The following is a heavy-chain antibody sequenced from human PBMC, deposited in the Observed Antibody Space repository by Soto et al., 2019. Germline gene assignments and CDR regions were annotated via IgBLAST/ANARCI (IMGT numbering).Heavy chain of an antibody. D-gene: IGHD3-22*01. V-gene: IGHV4-4*07. J-gene: IGHJ5*02. CDR1: NASLSSFY. CDR2: IHTRGII. Sequence: QVQLQESGPGLLKPSETLSLTYTVSNASLSSFYWSWVRQPAGKGLEWIGRIHTRGIINYHPSLTGRVIMSVDTSKNQFFLRLSSVTAADTGVYYCARGHSARSGYYDVAWGKGIQVTVSS. CDR3: ARGHSARSGYYDVA.